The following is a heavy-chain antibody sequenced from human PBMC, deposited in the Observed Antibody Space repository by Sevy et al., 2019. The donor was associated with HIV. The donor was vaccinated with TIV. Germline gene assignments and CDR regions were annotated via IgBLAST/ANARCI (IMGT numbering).Heavy chain of an antibody. CDR2: IYYSGIT. D-gene: IGHD2-2*01. V-gene: IGHV4-39*01. J-gene: IGHJ5*02. CDR1: GGSISSSNYY. CDR3: ARLYCSRTNCYQNWFDP. Sequence: SETLSLTCTVSGGSISSSNYYWGWISQAPGKGQEWIGTIYYSGITYYNPSLKSRVTISIDTSKNQFSLRLSSLTAANAAVYYCARLYCSRTNCYQNWFDPWGLGTLVTVSS.